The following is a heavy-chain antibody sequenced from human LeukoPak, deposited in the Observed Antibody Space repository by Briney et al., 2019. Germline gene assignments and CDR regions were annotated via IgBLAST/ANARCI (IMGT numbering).Heavy chain of an antibody. CDR2: SKQDGSEN. D-gene: IGHD4-17*01. J-gene: IGHJ2*01. V-gene: IGHV3-7*01. CDR1: GFAFGDYW. CDR3: ARDRHGDMGDWYFDL. Sequence: GGSLRLSCAASGFAFGDYWMSWVRQAPGKGLEWVANSKQDGSENYYVDSVKGRFTISRDNAKNSLYLQMNSLRVEDTALYYRARDRHGDMGDWYFDLWGRGTLVTVSS.